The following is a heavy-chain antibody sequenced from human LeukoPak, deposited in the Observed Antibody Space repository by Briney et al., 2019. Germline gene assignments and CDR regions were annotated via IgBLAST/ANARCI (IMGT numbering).Heavy chain of an antibody. CDR2: ISGFGEST. Sequence: PGGSLRLSCEASGFIFFNSAMKWVRQAPGKGLEWVSTISGFGESTYHADSVKGRFTISRDQFKSTFYLQMNSLRVEDTAIYYCAKGGHRSPFDYWGQGALVTVSS. D-gene: IGHD2-21*01. CDR3: AKGGHRSPFDY. CDR1: GFIFFNSA. J-gene: IGHJ4*02. V-gene: IGHV3-23*01.